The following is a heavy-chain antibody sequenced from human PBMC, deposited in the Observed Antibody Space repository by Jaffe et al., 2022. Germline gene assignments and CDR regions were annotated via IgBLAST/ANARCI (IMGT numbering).Heavy chain of an antibody. CDR2: ISGSGGST. J-gene: IGHJ3*02. CDR1: GFTFSSYA. Sequence: EVQLLESGGGLVQPGGSLRLSCAASGFTFSSYAMSWVRQAPGKGLEWVSAISGSGGSTYYADSVKGRFTISRDNSKNTLYLQMNSLRAEDTAVYYCAKDTSSSPVWSLGAFDIWGQGTMVTVSS. D-gene: IGHD6-6*01. CDR3: AKDTSSSPVWSLGAFDI. V-gene: IGHV3-23*01.